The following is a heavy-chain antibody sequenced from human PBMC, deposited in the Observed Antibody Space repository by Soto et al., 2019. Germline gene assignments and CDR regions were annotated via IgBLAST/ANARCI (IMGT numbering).Heavy chain of an antibody. V-gene: IGHV3-7*03. CDR2: IKQDGSEK. CDR3: AKAGYYGSGSYYKDAFDI. J-gene: IGHJ3*02. Sequence: GGSLRLSCAASGFTFSSYWMSWVRQAPGKGLEWVANIKQDGSEKYYVDSVKGRFTISRDNAKNSLYLQMNSLRAEDTALYYCAKAGYYGSGSYYKDAFDIWGQGTMVTVSS. D-gene: IGHD3-10*01. CDR1: GFTFSSYW.